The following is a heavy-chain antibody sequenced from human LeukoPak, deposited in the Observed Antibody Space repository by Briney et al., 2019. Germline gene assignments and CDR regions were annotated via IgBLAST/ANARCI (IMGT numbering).Heavy chain of an antibody. J-gene: IGHJ5*02. CDR3: ARVTTMIDNWFDP. V-gene: IGHV4-31*03. CDR1: GGSISSGGYY. CDR2: IYYSGST. D-gene: IGHD3-22*01. Sequence: SETLSLTCTVSGGSISSGGYYWSWIRQHPGKGLEWIRYIYYSGSTYYNPSLKSRVTISVDTSKNQFSLKLSSVTAADTAVYYCARVTTMIDNWFDPWGQGTLVTVSS.